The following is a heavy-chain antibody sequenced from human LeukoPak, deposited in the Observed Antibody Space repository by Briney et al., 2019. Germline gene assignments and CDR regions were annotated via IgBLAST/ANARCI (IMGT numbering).Heavy chain of an antibody. V-gene: IGHV5-51*01. Sequence: GESLKISCESSGYTFTSYWIGWVRQMPGKGLEWMGSIYPYDSDTKYSPSFQGQVTISGDNSITTAYLQWSSLRASDTAMYYCATRGYENWGQGTLVTVSS. CDR2: IYPYDSDT. D-gene: IGHD5-12*01. CDR1: GYTFTSYW. CDR3: ATRGYEN. J-gene: IGHJ4*02.